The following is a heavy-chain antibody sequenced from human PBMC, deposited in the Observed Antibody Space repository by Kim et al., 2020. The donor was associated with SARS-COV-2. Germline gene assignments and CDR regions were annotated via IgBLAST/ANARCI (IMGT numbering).Heavy chain of an antibody. V-gene: IGHV3-30-3*01. CDR3: ARDFSDFQP. CDR2: ISYDGSNK. CDR1: GFTFSSYA. D-gene: IGHD3-3*01. J-gene: IGHJ4*02. Sequence: GGSLRLSCAASGFTFSSYAMHWVRQAPGKGLEWVAVISYDGSNKYYADSVKGRFTISRDNSKNTLYLQMNTLRAEDTAVYYCARDFSDFQPWGQGTLVTVSS.